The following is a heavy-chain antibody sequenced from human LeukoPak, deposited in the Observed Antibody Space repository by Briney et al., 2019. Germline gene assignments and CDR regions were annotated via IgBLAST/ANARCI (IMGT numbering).Heavy chain of an antibody. J-gene: IGHJ4*02. CDR3: ARGGSSSSWPFYY. Sequence: SETLSLTCTVSGGSISSYYWSWLRQPPGKELEWIGYIHYSGSTNYNPSLKSRVTMSVDTSKNQFSLKLTSVTAADTAVYYCARGGSSSSWPFYYWGQGTLVTVSS. V-gene: IGHV4-59*01. CDR2: IHYSGST. D-gene: IGHD6-13*01. CDR1: GGSISSYY.